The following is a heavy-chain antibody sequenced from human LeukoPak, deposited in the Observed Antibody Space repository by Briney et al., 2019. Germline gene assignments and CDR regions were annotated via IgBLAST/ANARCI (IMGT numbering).Heavy chain of an antibody. D-gene: IGHD3-3*01. CDR3: ARDLGEEWLLWRNYYYYMGV. Sequence: GGSLRLSCAASGFTFSSYSMNWVRQAPGKGLEWVSSISSSSSYIYYADSVKGRFTISRDNAKNSLYLQMNSLRAEDTAVYYCARDLGEEWLLWRNYYYYMGVWGKGTTVTVSS. CDR2: ISSSSSYI. V-gene: IGHV3-21*01. J-gene: IGHJ6*03. CDR1: GFTFSSYS.